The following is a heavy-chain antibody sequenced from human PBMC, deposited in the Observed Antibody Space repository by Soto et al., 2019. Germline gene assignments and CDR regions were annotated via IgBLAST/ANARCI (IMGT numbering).Heavy chain of an antibody. Sequence: PGESLKISCNGSGYRFSSQWIGWVRQMPGKGLEWMGRIDPSDSYTSYSPSFQGHVTISTDNSISTAYLQWSSLKASDTAMYYCARHGKSSVITKTYGMDVWGQGTTVTVSS. CDR2: IDPSDSYT. CDR1: GYRFSSQW. D-gene: IGHD1-1*01. CDR3: ARHGKSSVITKTYGMDV. J-gene: IGHJ6*02. V-gene: IGHV5-10-1*01.